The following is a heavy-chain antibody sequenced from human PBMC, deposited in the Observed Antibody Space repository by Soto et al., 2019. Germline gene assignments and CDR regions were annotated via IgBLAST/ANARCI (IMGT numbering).Heavy chain of an antibody. CDR1: GYTFTGYY. V-gene: IGHV1-2*02. J-gene: IGHJ4*02. CDR2: INPNSGGT. D-gene: IGHD5-12*01. CDR3: ARDLRDGYNYPHFDY. Sequence: GASVKVSCKASGYTFTGYYLHWVRQAPGQGLEWMGWINPNSGGTNYAQKFQGRVTMTRDTSISTAYMELSRLRSDDTAVYYCARDLRDGYNYPHFDYWGQATLVTV.